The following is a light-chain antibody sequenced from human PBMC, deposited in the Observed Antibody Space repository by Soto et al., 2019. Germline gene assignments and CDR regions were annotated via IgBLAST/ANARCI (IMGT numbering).Light chain of an antibody. Sequence: QSALTQPASVSGSPGQSITISCTGTSSDVGGYNYVFWYQQHPGEAPKLMIYDVSNRPSGVSNRFSGSKSGNTASLTISGLQAEDEADYYCSSFTSTSTYVFGTGTKLTVL. J-gene: IGLJ1*01. CDR2: DVS. V-gene: IGLV2-14*01. CDR1: SSDVGGYNY. CDR3: SSFTSTSTYV.